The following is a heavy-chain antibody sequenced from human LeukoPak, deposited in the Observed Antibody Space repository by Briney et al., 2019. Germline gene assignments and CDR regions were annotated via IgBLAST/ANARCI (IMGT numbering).Heavy chain of an antibody. Sequence: ASVTVSCKASGYTITGYYMNWVRQAPGQGLEWMGRINPSTGGTNYAQKFQGRVTMTRDTSINTAYMEVTRLTSDDTAVYFCARESTSDYLDSWGQGTLVTVSS. CDR1: GYTITGYY. CDR3: ARESTSDYLDS. J-gene: IGHJ4*02. V-gene: IGHV1-2*06. CDR2: INPSTGGT.